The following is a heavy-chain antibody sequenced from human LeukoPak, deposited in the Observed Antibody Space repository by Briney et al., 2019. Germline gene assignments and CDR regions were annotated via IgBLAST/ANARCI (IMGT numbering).Heavy chain of an antibody. CDR3: ARTGGSYYFDY. Sequence: GGSLRLSCAASGFTVSSNYTSWVRQAPGKGLEWVSVIYSGGTTYYADSVKGRSTISRDNSKNTLYLQMNSLRAEDTAVYYCARTGGSYYFDYWGQGALVTVSS. CDR2: IYSGGTT. CDR1: GFTVSSNY. V-gene: IGHV3-53*01. J-gene: IGHJ4*02. D-gene: IGHD2-8*02.